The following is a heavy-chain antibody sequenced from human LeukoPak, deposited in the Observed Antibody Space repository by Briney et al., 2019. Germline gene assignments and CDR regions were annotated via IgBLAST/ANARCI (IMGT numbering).Heavy chain of an antibody. CDR3: AKNILTGKNGY. CDR2: ISSSGSTI. D-gene: IGHD3-9*01. Sequence: PGGSLRLSCAASGFTFSSYEMNWVRQAPGKGLEWVSYISSSGSTIYYADSVKGRFTISRDNAKNTLYLQMNSLRAEDTAVYYCAKNILTGKNGYWGQGTLVTVSS. V-gene: IGHV3-48*03. J-gene: IGHJ4*02. CDR1: GFTFSSYE.